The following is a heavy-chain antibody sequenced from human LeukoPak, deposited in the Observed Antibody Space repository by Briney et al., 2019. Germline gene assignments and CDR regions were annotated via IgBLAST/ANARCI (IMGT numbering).Heavy chain of an antibody. J-gene: IGHJ4*02. CDR2: ISGSGGST. V-gene: IGHV3-23*01. CDR1: GFTFSSYA. CDR3: AKDTAMDYFDY. D-gene: IGHD5-18*01. Sequence: GGSLRLSCAASGFTFSSYAMSWVRQAPGKGLEWVSAISGSGGSTFYADSVKGRFTISRDNSKNTLYLQMNSLRAEDTAVFYCAKDTAMDYFDYWGQGTLVTVSS.